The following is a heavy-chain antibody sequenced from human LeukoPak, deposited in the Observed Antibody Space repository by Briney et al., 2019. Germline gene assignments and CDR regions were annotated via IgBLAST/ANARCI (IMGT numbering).Heavy chain of an antibody. V-gene: IGHV3-30*01. CDR1: GFTFSSYA. CDR3: ARAQGMATILRYMDV. J-gene: IGHJ6*03. CDR2: ISYDGSNK. Sequence: GRSLRLSCAASGFTFSSYAMHWVRQAPGKGLEWVAVISYDGSNKYYADSAKGRFTISRDNSKNTLYLQMNSLRAEDTAVYYCARAQGMATILRYMDVWGKGTTVTVSS. D-gene: IGHD5-24*01.